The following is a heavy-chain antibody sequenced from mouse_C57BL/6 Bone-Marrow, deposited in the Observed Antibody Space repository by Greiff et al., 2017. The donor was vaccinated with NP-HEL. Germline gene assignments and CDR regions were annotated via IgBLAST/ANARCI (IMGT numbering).Heavy chain of an antibody. Sequence: EVMLVESGRGLVQPGGSLKLSCAASGFTFSDYGMAWVRQAPRKGPEWVAFISNLAYSIYYADTVTGRFTISRENAKNTLYLEMSSLRSEDTAMYYCARLRIYYGYDYAMDYWGQGTSVTVSS. D-gene: IGHD2-2*01. J-gene: IGHJ4*01. CDR2: ISNLAYSI. V-gene: IGHV5-15*01. CDR1: GFTFSDYG. CDR3: ARLRIYYGYDYAMDY.